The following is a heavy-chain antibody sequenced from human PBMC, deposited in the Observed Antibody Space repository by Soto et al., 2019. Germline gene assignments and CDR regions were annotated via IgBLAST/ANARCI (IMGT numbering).Heavy chain of an antibody. Sequence: SETLSLTCTVSGGSISSYYWSWIRQPPGKGLEWIGYIYYSGSTNYNPSLKSRVTISVDTSKNQFSLKLSSVTAADTAVYYCARFVVGWFDPWGQGTLVTVSS. J-gene: IGHJ5*02. CDR2: IYYSGST. V-gene: IGHV4-59*01. CDR3: ARFVVGWFDP. CDR1: GGSISSYY. D-gene: IGHD2-15*01.